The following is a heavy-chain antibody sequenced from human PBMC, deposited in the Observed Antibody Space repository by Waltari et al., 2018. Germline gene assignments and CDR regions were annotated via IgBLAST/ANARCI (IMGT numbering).Heavy chain of an antibody. CDR1: GCSITNLEYY. CDR3: AREGLNRSYYLFDQ. Sequence: QLQLQESGPGLVKPSETLSLTCSVSGCSITNLEYYWAWIRQPPGKGPEWIGSIYYSGSTYYNPSLKSRVTLSVDTSKNQFSLMLNSVTAADTAVYFCAREGLNRSYYLFDQWGQGTLVTVSS. V-gene: IGHV4-39*07. J-gene: IGHJ4*02. CDR2: IYYSGST. D-gene: IGHD3-10*01.